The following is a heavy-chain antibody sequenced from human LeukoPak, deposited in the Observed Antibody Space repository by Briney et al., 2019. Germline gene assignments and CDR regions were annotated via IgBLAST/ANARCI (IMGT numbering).Heavy chain of an antibody. CDR2: ISSSSSYI. V-gene: IGHV3-21*01. Sequence: GGSLRLSCAASGFTFSSYWMSWVRQAPGKGLEWVSSISSSSSYIYYADSVKGRFTISRDNAKNSLYLQMNSLRAEDTAVYYCAREGEYGSSWSEAWGQGTLVTVSS. CDR1: GFTFSSYW. J-gene: IGHJ5*02. CDR3: AREGEYGSSWSEA. D-gene: IGHD6-13*01.